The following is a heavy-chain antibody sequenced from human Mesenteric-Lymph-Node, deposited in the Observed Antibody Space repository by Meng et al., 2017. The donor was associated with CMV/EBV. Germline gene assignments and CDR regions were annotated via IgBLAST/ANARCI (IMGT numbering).Heavy chain of an antibody. V-gene: IGHV3-66*04. Sequence: GGSLRLSCTASGFTVSSNYMSWVRQAPGKGLEWISVIYSGGTPYYADSVKGRFTISSDNSRNTLYLQMSSLRPEDTAVYYCARLSGSYGRDYWGQGTLVTVSS. J-gene: IGHJ4*02. CDR1: GFTVSSNY. D-gene: IGHD1-26*01. CDR2: IYSGGTP. CDR3: ARLSGSYGRDY.